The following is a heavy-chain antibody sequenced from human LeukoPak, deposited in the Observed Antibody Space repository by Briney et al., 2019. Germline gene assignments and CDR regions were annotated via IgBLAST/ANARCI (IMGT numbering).Heavy chain of an antibody. V-gene: IGHV1-8*03. CDR3: ARDYYDSSGAGQDP. D-gene: IGHD3-22*01. CDR2: MNPNSGNT. J-gene: IGHJ5*02. CDR1: GYTFTSYD. Sequence: ASVKVSCKASGYTFTSYDINWVRQATGQGLEWMGWMNPNSGNTGYAQKFQGRVTITRNTSISTAYMELRSLRSDDTAVYYCARDYYDSSGAGQDPWGQGTLVTVSS.